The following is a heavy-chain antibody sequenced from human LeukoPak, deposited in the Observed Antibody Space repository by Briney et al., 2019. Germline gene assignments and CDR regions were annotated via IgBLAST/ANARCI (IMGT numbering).Heavy chain of an antibody. V-gene: IGHV3-23*01. J-gene: IGHJ4*02. CDR1: GFTFSSSA. D-gene: IGHD5-12*01. Sequence: GGSLRLSCAASGFTFSSSAMSWVRQAPGKGLEWVSSISGSGSGGSTYYADSVKGRFTISRDNSKNTLYLQMNSLRAEDTAVYYCARYKGQIDYWGQGTLVTVSS. CDR2: ISGSGSGGST. CDR3: ARYKGQIDY.